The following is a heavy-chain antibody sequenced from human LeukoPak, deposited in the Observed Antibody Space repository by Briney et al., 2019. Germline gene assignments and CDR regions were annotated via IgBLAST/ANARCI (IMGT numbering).Heavy chain of an antibody. CDR1: EYSFTSYW. CDR2: IYPGDSDT. CDR3: ARGDYDILTGYPTHDY. D-gene: IGHD3-9*01. V-gene: IGHV5-51*01. Sequence: GESLKISCKGSEYSFTSYWIGWVRQMPVKGLEWMGIIYPGDSDTRYSPSFQGQVTISADKSISTAYLQWSSLKASDTAMYYCARGDYDILTGYPTHDYWGQGTLVTVSS. J-gene: IGHJ4*02.